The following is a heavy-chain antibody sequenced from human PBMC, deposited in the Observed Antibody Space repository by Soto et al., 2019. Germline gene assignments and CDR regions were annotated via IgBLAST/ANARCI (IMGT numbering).Heavy chain of an antibody. CDR1: GFTFSSYA. CDR3: AKEDYYDSSGYNAGGDAFDI. CDR2: ISGSGGST. D-gene: IGHD3-22*01. J-gene: IGHJ3*02. V-gene: IGHV3-23*01. Sequence: GGSLRLSCAASGFTFSSYAMSWVRQAPGKGLEWVSAISGSGGSTYYADSVKGRFTISRDNSKNTLYLQMNSLRAEDTAVYYCAKEDYYDSSGYNAGGDAFDIWGQGTMVTVS.